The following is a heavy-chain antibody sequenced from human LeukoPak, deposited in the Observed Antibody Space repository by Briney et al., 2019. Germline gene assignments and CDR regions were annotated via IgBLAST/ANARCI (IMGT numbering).Heavy chain of an antibody. CDR3: ARGPRAFYYYYMDV. Sequence: ASVKVSCKASGYTFTGYYMHWVRQAPGQGLEWMGWINPNSGGTNYAQKFQGRVTMTRDTSIGTAYMELSRLRSDDTAVYYCARGPRAFYYYYMDVWGKGTTVTISS. CDR1: GYTFTGYY. V-gene: IGHV1-2*02. J-gene: IGHJ6*03. CDR2: INPNSGGT.